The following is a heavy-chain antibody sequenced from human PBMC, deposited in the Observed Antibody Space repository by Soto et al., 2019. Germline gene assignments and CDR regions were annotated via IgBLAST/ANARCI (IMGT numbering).Heavy chain of an antibody. CDR2: ISSSSSTI. D-gene: IGHD3-16*02. CDR3: ARDTDYDYIWGSYRGNWFDP. Sequence: GGSLRLSCAASGFTFSSYSMNWVRQAPGKGLEWVSYISSSSSTIYYADSVKGRFTISRDNAKNSLYLQMNSLRAEDTAVYYCARDTDYDYIWGSYRGNWFDPWGQGTLVTVSS. CDR1: GFTFSSYS. J-gene: IGHJ5*02. V-gene: IGHV3-48*01.